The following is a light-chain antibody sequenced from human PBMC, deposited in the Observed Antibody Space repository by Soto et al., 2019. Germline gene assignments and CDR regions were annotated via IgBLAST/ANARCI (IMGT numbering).Light chain of an antibody. CDR3: VSFTTSSSYV. Sequence: QSALTQPASXXXXPGQSITISCTGTSSDVGAYIYVSWYQQHPGKAPKLMIYDITNRPSGVSNRFSGSKSGNTASLTISGLQAEDEADYYCVSFTTSSSYVFGTGTKVTVL. J-gene: IGLJ1*01. CDR1: SSDVGAYIY. V-gene: IGLV2-14*01. CDR2: DIT.